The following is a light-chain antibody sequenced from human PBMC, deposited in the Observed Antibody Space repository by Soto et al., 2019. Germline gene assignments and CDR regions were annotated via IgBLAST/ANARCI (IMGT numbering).Light chain of an antibody. Sequence: EIVLTQSPGTLSLSPGERATLSCRASQSVSSSYLAWYQQKPGQAPRLLIYGASSRATGIPDRFSGSGSGTDFSLTVSRLYPEDFAASYSQFSRPFGPGPKVEIK. V-gene: IGKV3-20*01. CDR3: QFSRP. J-gene: IGKJ1*01. CDR2: GAS. CDR1: QSVSSSY.